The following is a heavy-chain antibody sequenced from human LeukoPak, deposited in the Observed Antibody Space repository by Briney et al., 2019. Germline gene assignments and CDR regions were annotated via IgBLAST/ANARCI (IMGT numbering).Heavy chain of an antibody. J-gene: IGHJ4*02. CDR3: SRFSSVAAQY. V-gene: IGHV3-48*01. CDR2: ISSTSNTI. CDR1: GFTFSDYA. D-gene: IGHD6-6*01. Sequence: GGSLRLSCATSGFTFSDYAMNWVRQAPAKGLDWVSYISSTSNTIYYADSVKGRFTISRDNAKNSLYLQMNSLRAEDTAVYYCSRFSSVAAQYWGQGTLVTVSS.